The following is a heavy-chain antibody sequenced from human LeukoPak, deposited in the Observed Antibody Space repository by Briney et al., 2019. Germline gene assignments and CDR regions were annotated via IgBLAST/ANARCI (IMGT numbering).Heavy chain of an antibody. V-gene: IGHV3-43*02. CDR1: GFTFDDYA. CDR2: ICGDGGST. D-gene: IGHD6-13*01. J-gene: IGHJ6*03. CDR3: ATNPAAAAQSYYYYYYMDV. Sequence: GGSLRLSCAASGFTFDDYAMHWVRQAPGKGLELVSLICGDGGSTYYADSVKGRSTISRDNSKNSLYLQMNSLRTEDTALYYCATNPAAAAQSYYYYYYMDVWGKGTTVTVSS.